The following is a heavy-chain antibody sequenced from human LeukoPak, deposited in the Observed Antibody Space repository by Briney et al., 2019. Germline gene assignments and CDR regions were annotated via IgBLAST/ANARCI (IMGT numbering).Heavy chain of an antibody. J-gene: IGHJ6*04. CDR2: INHSGST. CDR1: GGSYSGYY. CDR3: ARDRKGSGSYPYYYYYGMDV. Sequence: SETLSLTCAVYGGSYSGYYWSWIRQRPGKGLEWIGEINHSGSTNYNPSLKSRVTISVDTSKNQFSLKLSSVTAADTAVYYCARDRKGSGSYPYYYYYGMDVWGKGTTVTVSS. V-gene: IGHV4-34*01. D-gene: IGHD3-10*01.